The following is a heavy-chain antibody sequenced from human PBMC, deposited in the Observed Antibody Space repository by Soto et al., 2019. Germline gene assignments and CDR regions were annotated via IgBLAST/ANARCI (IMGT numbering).Heavy chain of an antibody. Sequence: SETLSLTCTVSGGSISSSSYYWGWIRQPPGKGLEWIGSIYYSGSTYYNPSLKSRVTISVDTSKNQFSLKLSSVTAADTAVYYCARGSSIAGLSQGMDVWGKGTPVTV. CDR1: GGSISSSSYY. D-gene: IGHD6-6*01. CDR2: IYYSGST. V-gene: IGHV4-39*07. CDR3: ARGSSIAGLSQGMDV. J-gene: IGHJ6*04.